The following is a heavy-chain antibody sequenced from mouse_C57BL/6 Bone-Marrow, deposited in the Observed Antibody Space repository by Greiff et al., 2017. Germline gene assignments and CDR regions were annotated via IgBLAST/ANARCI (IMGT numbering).Heavy chain of an antibody. CDR3: ARAPNSVSYWYFDV. CDR1: GYSITSGYY. V-gene: IGHV3-6*01. CDR2: ISYDGSN. D-gene: IGHD4-1*01. J-gene: IGHJ1*03. Sequence: EVKLLESGPGLVKPSQSLSLTCSVTGYSITSGYYWNWIRQFPGNKLEWMGYISYDGSNNYNPSLKNRISITRDTSKNQFFLKLNSVTTEDTATYYCARAPNSVSYWYFDVWGTGTTVTVSS.